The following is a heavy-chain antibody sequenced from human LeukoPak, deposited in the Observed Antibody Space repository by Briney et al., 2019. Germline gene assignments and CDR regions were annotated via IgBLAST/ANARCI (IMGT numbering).Heavy chain of an antibody. CDR3: ARANYDSSHGALDI. CDR1: GFTFSSYG. Sequence: PGRSLRLSCAASGFTFSSYGMHWVRQAPGKGLEWVAVIWYDGSNKYYADSVKGRFTISRDNSKNTLYLQMNSLRAEDTAVHYCARANYDSSHGALDIWGQGTMVTVSS. CDR2: IWYDGSNK. D-gene: IGHD3-22*01. V-gene: IGHV3-33*01. J-gene: IGHJ3*02.